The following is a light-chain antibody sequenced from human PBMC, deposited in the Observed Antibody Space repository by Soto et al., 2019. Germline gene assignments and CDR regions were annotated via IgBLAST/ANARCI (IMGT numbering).Light chain of an antibody. J-gene: IGKJ1*01. Sequence: IVMTKTPTTLSVSPGERVTLSCRASQSVSSNLAWYQQKVGQAPRLLIYSASSRATGIPDRFSGSGSGTEFTLSIGRLEPEDCTVFSSHRLETFGQGTRLDIK. CDR3: HRLET. CDR2: SAS. V-gene: IGKV3D-15*01. CDR1: QSVSSN.